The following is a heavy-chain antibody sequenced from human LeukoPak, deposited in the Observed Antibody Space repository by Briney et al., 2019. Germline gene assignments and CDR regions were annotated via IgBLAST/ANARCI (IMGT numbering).Heavy chain of an antibody. CDR2: IYYSGST. Sequence: SETLSLTCTVSGGSISNYYWSWIRQPPGKGLEWIGYIYYSGSTNYNPSLKSRVTISVDTSKNQFSLKLSSVTAADTAVYYCAREDSSGYNWFDPWGQGTLVTVSS. J-gene: IGHJ5*02. CDR1: GGSISNYY. V-gene: IGHV4-59*01. CDR3: AREDSSGYNWFDP. D-gene: IGHD3-22*01.